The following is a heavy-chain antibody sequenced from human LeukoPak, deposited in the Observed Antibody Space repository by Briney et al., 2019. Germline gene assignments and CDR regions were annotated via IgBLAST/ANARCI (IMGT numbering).Heavy chain of an antibody. CDR2: IKQDGSEK. CDR1: GFTFSTYW. CDR3: ATPREVFDY. J-gene: IGHJ4*02. Sequence: GGSLRLSCAASGFTFSTYWMSWVRQAPGKGLEWVANIKQDGSEKFYVDSVKGRFSISRDNAKNSLYLQMNSLRAEDTAVYYCATPREVFDYWGQGTLVTVSS. V-gene: IGHV3-7*03.